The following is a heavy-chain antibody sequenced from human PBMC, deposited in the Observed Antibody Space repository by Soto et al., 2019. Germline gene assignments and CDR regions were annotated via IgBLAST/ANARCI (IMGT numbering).Heavy chain of an antibody. D-gene: IGHD3-16*01. V-gene: IGHV1-18*01. CDR1: GYTFTRYG. J-gene: IGHJ6*02. Sequence: QVQLVQSGAEVKNPGASVKVSCKASGYTFTRYGIGWARQAPGQGLEWMGWINTYNGNTNYAQNVQGRVTLTTDTPTSTAYMELRSLRSNDTAIYYCAMVDVYVTPSPQAVLGQGTTVIVSS. CDR2: INTYNGNT. CDR3: AMVDVYVTPSPQAV.